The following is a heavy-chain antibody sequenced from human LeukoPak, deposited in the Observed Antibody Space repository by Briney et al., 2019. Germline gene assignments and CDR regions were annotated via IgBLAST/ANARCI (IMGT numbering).Heavy chain of an antibody. D-gene: IGHD2-21*02. CDR1: GFTFSDYE. CDR2: VRYDGSNE. Sequence: PGGSLSLSCAASGFTFSDYEMTWVRQAPGKGLEWVAFVRYDGSNEYYADSMKGRFSISRDNSKNRLYLQMNSLRAEDTAVYLCARESGGGYHSEGPTYWGLGTLVAVSS. V-gene: IGHV3-30*02. CDR3: ARESGGGYHSEGPTY. J-gene: IGHJ4*02.